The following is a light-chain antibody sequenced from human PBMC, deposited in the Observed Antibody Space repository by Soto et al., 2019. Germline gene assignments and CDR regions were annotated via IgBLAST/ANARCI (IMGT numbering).Light chain of an antibody. CDR1: TSNIGSDYG. V-gene: IGLV1-40*01. Sequence: QSALTQPPSVSGAPGQRVTISCTGSTSNIGSDYGVHWYQQLPGTAPKLLIYANNNRPSGVPDRFSGSKSGTSASLAITGLQAEDEADYYCQSYDNTLRASLFGGGTKLTVL. CDR2: ANN. CDR3: QSYDNTLRASL. J-gene: IGLJ3*02.